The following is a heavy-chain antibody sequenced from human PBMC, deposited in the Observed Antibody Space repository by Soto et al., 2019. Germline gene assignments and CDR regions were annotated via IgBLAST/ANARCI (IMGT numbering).Heavy chain of an antibody. Sequence: SETRSFACPVSGGSISSGGYYWSWIRQHPGKCVEWIGYIYYSGSTYYNPSLKSRVTISVDTSKNQFSLKLSSVTAADTAAYYGARCPYYYESSGLACEIWGHQSKLTVSS. CDR3: ARCPYYYESSGLACEI. CDR2: IYYSGST. D-gene: IGHD3-22*01. CDR1: GGSISSGGYY. J-gene: IGHJ3*02. V-gene: IGHV4-31*03.